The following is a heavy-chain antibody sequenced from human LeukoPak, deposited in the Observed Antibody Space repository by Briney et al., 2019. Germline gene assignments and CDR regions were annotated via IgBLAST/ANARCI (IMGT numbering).Heavy chain of an antibody. CDR3: ARDGEYSYGYYMDV. D-gene: IGHD5-18*01. Sequence: ASVKVSCKASGYTFISYDISWVRQATGQGLEWMGWMNPNSGNTAYAQKFQGRVTMTRDTSISTAYMELSRLRSDDTAVYYCARDGEYSYGYYMDVWGKGTTVTVSS. CDR1: GYTFISYD. J-gene: IGHJ6*03. CDR2: MNPNSGNT. V-gene: IGHV1-8*02.